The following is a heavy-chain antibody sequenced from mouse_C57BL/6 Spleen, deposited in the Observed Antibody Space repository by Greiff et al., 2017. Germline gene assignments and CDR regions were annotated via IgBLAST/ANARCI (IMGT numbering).Heavy chain of an antibody. D-gene: IGHD2-14*01. V-gene: IGHV5S21*01. CDR2: ISSGGDYI. J-gene: IGHJ3*01. Sequence: EVLLVESGEGLVKPGGSLKLSCAASGFTFSSYAMSWVRQTPEKRLEWVAYISSGGDYIYYADTVKGRFTISRDNARNTLYLQMSSLKSEDTAMCYYARDRNALAYWGQGTLVTVSA. CDR1: GFTFSSYA. CDR3: ARDRNALAY.